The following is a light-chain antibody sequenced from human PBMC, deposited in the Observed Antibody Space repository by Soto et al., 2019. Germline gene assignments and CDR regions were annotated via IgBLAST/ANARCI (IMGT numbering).Light chain of an antibody. J-gene: IGKJ4*01. CDR1: QGSSSY. V-gene: IGKV1-9*01. CDR2: AVS. CDR3: QQLNSYRRT. Sequence: DIQLTQSPSFLSASVGDSVTITCRASQGSSSYLAWYQQKPGKAPKLLIYAVSTLQSRTPSRISVSASGTEFALTICSLQPQDCASHYWQQLNSYRRTCGGGNKVEIK.